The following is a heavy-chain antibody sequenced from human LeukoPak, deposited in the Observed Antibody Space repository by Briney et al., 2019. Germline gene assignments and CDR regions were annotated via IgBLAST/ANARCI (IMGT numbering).Heavy chain of an antibody. CDR3: AVKMGYCSSSRCLTGFDY. CDR2: INPNTGGT. CDR1: GYTLTGYY. D-gene: IGHD2-2*01. V-gene: IGHV1-2*02. Sequence: ASVKVSCKASGYTLTGYYMHWVRQAPGQGLEWMGWINPNTGGTDYTQTFQGRVTMTRDTSISTAYVELSSLRSDDAAVYYCAVKMGYCSSSRCLTGFDYWGQGTLVTGSS. J-gene: IGHJ4*02.